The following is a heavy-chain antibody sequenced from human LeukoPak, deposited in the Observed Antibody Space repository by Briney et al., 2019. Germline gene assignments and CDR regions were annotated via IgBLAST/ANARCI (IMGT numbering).Heavy chain of an antibody. CDR3: ARDPGKGYSYGYYGY. V-gene: IGHV3-48*03. D-gene: IGHD5-18*01. CDR2: ISSSDSTK. J-gene: IGHJ4*02. CDR1: GFTFSAYE. Sequence: PGGSLRLSCAASGFTFSAYEMHWVRQAPGKGLEWISYISSSDSTKYYTDSVKGRFTISRDNAKNSLYLQMNSLRAEDTAVYYCARDPGKGYSYGYYGYWGQGTLVTVSS.